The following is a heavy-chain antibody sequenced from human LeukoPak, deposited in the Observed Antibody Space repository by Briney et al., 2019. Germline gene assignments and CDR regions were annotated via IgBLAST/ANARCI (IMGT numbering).Heavy chain of an antibody. J-gene: IGHJ4*02. V-gene: IGHV1-2*06. CDR2: INPNSGGT. D-gene: IGHD3-10*01. CDR1: GYTFTGYY. Sequence: GASVKVSCKASGYTFTGYYMHWVRQAPGQGLEWMGRINPNSGGTNYAQKFQGRVTMTRDTSISTAYLELSRLRSDDTAVYYLARPPPLARGPRNFDYGGQGPWVPAPS. CDR3: ARPPPLARGPRNFDY.